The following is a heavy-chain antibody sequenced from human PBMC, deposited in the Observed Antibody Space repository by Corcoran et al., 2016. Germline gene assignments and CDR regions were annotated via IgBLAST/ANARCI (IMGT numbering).Heavy chain of an antibody. D-gene: IGHD2-15*01. J-gene: IGHJ4*02. CDR2: IYPGDSDT. CDR1: GYSFTSYW. CDR3: ARSDCSGGYCFRPLFDLTFDY. Sequence: EVQLVPSGAEVKKPGESLKISCKGSGYSFTSYWIGWVRQMPGKGLEWMGIIYPGDSDTRYSPSFQGQVTISADKSINTAYLQWSSLKASDTAMYYCARSDCSGGYCFRPLFDLTFDYWGQGTLVTVSS. V-gene: IGHV5-51*01.